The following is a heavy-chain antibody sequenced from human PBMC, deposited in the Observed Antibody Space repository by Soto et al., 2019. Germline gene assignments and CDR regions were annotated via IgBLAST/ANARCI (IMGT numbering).Heavy chain of an antibody. CDR2: ISSRSTFI. D-gene: IGHD3-22*01. CDR1: GFTLTNEN. V-gene: IGHV3-21*06. CDR3: ARDPPLSMIVVVGVDDF. J-gene: IGHJ4*02. Sequence: GGSLRLSCTVLGFTLTNENMNWVRQAPGKGLEWVSSISSRSTFINYADSVKGRFTISRDNDKGLVYLQMNSLRAEDTALYYCARDPPLSMIVVVGVDDFWGQGTLVTVSS.